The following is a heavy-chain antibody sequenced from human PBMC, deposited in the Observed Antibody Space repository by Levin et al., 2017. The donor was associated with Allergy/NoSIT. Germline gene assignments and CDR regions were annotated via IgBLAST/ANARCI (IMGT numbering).Heavy chain of an antibody. CDR2: IYHSGST. Sequence: SETLSLTCAVSGGSISSSNWWSWVRQPPGKGLEWIGEIYHSGSTNYNPSLKSRVTISVDKSKNQFSLKLSSVTAADTAVYYCARADRGDYYGSGFDYWGQGTLVTVSS. V-gene: IGHV4-4*02. CDR1: GGSISSSNW. J-gene: IGHJ4*02. CDR3: ARADRGDYYGSGFDY. D-gene: IGHD3-10*01.